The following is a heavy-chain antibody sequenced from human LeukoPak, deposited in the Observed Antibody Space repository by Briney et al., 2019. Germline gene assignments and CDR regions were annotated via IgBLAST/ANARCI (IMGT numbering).Heavy chain of an antibody. V-gene: IGHV3-23*01. J-gene: IGHJ4*02. CDR2: ISGSGRST. CDR3: AKDLRGEDHSSWFSD. Sequence: GGSLRLSCAASGFTFSGYAMSWVRLAPGKGLEWVSGISGSGRSTYYADSVKGRFTISRDNSKNTLYLQMNSLRAEDTAVYYCAKDLRGEDHSSWFSDWGQGTLVTVSS. D-gene: IGHD6-13*01. CDR1: GFTFSGYA.